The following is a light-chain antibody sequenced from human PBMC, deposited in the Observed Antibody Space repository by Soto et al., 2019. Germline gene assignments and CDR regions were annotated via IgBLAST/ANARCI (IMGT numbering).Light chain of an antibody. CDR2: KAS. CDR1: KSISGW. J-gene: IGKJ1*01. Sequence: DIQLTQSLSTLSAFVGDRVTIICRASKSISGWLAWYQQKPGKAPKLLIYKASSLESGVPSRFSGSGSGTEFTLTISSLQPDDFATYYCQQYNSYAWTFGQGTKVEIK. V-gene: IGKV1-5*03. CDR3: QQYNSYAWT.